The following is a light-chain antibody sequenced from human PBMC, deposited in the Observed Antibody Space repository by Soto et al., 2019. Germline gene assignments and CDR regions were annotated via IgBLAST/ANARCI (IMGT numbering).Light chain of an antibody. CDR2: ENT. J-gene: IGLJ2*01. CDR1: SSDVGSYNV. CDR3: CSYAGSNTLK. V-gene: IGLV2-23*01. Sequence: QSALTQPASVSGSPGQSITISCTGTSSDVGSYNVVSWYQHHPGKAPKLMIYENTKRPSGASDRFSGSKSGNTASLTISGLQTEDEAYYYCCSYAGSNTLKFGGGTKLTVL.